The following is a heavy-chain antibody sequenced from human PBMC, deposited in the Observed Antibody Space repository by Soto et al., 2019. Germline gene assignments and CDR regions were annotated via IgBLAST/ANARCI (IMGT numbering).Heavy chain of an antibody. CDR3: ARGDYGTGGYPFPYFDY. J-gene: IGHJ4*02. CDR2: INPDSGAT. CDR1: GYSFTGYY. D-gene: IGHD2-8*02. V-gene: IGHV1-2*02. Sequence: HLVQSGAEVKKPGASLKVSCKASGYSFTGYYIHWVRQAPGQGLEWMGWINPDSGATNYAQNFQSRVTLSSYTSISTASMDLTSLTSDATAVYSCARGDYGTGGYPFPYFDYLGQGTLFIVSS.